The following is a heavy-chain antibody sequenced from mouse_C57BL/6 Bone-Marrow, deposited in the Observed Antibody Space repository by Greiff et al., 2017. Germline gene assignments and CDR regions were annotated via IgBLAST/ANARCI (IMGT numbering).Heavy chain of an antibody. CDR2: IYPRSGNT. CDR1: GYTFTSYG. D-gene: IGHD1-1*01. J-gene: IGHJ2*01. Sequence: VKLMESGAELARPGASVKLSCKASGYTFTSYGISWVKQRTGQGLEWIGEIYPRSGNTYYNEKFKGKATLTADKSSSTAYMELRSLTSEDSAVYFCARGNYYGSSNLDYWGQGTTLTVSS. CDR3: ARGNYYGSSNLDY. V-gene: IGHV1-81*01.